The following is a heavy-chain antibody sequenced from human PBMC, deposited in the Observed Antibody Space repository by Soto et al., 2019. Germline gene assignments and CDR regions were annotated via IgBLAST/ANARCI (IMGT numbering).Heavy chain of an antibody. J-gene: IGHJ4*02. Sequence: QVQLVESGGGVVQPGRSLRLSCAASGFTFSSYGMHWVRQAPGKGLEWVAVISYDGSNKYYADSVKGRFTISRDNSKNTLYLQMNSLRAEDTAVYYCACGYSYGYSFDYRGQGTLVTVSS. CDR2: ISYDGSNK. D-gene: IGHD5-18*01. CDR3: ACGYSYGYSFDY. CDR1: GFTFSSYG. V-gene: IGHV3-30*03.